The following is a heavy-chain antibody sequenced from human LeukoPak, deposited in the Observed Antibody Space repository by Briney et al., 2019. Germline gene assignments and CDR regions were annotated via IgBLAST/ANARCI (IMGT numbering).Heavy chain of an antibody. J-gene: IGHJ4*02. CDR3: ARGLGSRFYYNSSGYYQY. CDR1: GGSFSGYY. Sequence: SETLSLTCAVYGGSFSGYYWSWIRQAPGKGLEWIGEINHSGSTNYNPSLKSRVTISVDTSKNQFSLKLSSVTAADTAVYYCARGLGSRFYYNSSGYYQYWGQGTLVTVSS. D-gene: IGHD3-22*01. V-gene: IGHV4-34*01. CDR2: INHSGST.